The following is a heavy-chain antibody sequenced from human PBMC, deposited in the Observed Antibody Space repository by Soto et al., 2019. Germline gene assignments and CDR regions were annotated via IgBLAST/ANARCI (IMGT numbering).Heavy chain of an antibody. Sequence: PGGSLRLSCSASGFNFGAYAMSWVRQPPGKGLEWVGFIRRKGYGATTDYAASVKGRFTISRDDSKSIAYLQMNSLKIEDTAVYYCTRSLAIDFHSWGHGTLVTVSS. V-gene: IGHV3-49*04. D-gene: IGHD3-3*01. CDR3: TRSLAIDFHS. J-gene: IGHJ5*01. CDR2: IRRKGYGATT. CDR1: GFNFGAYA.